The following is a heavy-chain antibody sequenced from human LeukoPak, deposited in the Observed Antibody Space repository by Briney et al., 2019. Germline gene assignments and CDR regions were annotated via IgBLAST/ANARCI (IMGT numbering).Heavy chain of an antibody. D-gene: IGHD3-10*01. CDR1: GFSFNTYW. CDR3: VRDKGIITVIRGSSFDY. Sequence: GGSLRLSCAASGFSFNTYWMSSVRQAPRKGLEWVANIKEDGSEIYYVESVKGRFPISRDNAKNSLYLQMNSLRAEDTAVYYCVRDKGIITVIRGSSFDYWGQGTLVTVSS. J-gene: IGHJ4*02. V-gene: IGHV3-7*01. CDR2: IKEDGSEI.